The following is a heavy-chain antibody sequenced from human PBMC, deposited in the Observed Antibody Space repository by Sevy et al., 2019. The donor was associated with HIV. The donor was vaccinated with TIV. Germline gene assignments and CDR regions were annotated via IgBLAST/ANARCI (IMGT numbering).Heavy chain of an antibody. CDR2: IWYDGTIK. CDR3: ARGGGYCGGDCYSIDY. V-gene: IGHV3-33*08. D-gene: IGHD2-21*02. J-gene: IGHJ4*02. CDR1: GFTFSSYV. Sequence: GGSLRLSCAASGFTFSSYVMHWVRQAPGKGLEWVALIWYDGTIKYYADSVKGRFTISRDNSKDTLFLQINSLTPEDTAVYYCARGGGYCGGDCYSIDYWGQGALVTVSS.